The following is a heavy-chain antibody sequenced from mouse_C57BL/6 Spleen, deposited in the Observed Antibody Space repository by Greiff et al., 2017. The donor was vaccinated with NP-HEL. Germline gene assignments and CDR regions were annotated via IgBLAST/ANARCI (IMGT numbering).Heavy chain of an antibody. CDR2: ISYDGSN. CDR3: ARGGIYYESTGYFDV. Sequence: EVHLVESGPGLVKPSQSLSLTCSVTGYSITSGYYWNWIRQFPGNKLEWMGYISYDGSNNYNPSLKNRISITRDTSKNQFFLKLNSVTTEDTATYYCARGGIYYESTGYFDVWGTGTTVTVSS. CDR1: GYSITSGYY. D-gene: IGHD2-4*01. V-gene: IGHV3-6*01. J-gene: IGHJ1*03.